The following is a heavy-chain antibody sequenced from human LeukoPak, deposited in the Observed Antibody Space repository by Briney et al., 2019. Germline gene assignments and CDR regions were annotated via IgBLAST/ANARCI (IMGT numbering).Heavy chain of an antibody. CDR3: AKDLRGYYYDSSGPYTDY. J-gene: IGHJ4*02. V-gene: IGHV3-23*01. D-gene: IGHD3-22*01. Sequence: PGGSLRLSCAVSGFTISSYAMSWVRQAPGKGLEWVSAMSGSGGSTYYADSVKGRITISRDNSKNMLYLEMNSLRAEDTAVYYCAKDLRGYYYDSSGPYTDYWGQGTLVTVSS. CDR1: GFTISSYA. CDR2: MSGSGGST.